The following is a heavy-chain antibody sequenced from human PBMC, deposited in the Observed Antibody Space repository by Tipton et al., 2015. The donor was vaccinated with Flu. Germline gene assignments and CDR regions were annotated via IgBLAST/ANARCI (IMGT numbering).Heavy chain of an antibody. CDR2: IHKTGTT. CDR3: VRRDYSNYVSEPKNWFDP. J-gene: IGHJ5*02. D-gene: IGHD4-11*01. CDR1: GDSIASPYY. V-gene: IGHV4-38-2*01. Sequence: TLSLTCSVSGDSIASPYYWGWIRQPPGKGLEWIGNIHKTGTTYYNPSLTSRVTISVDTSKNQFSLRLTSVTAADTAVYYCVRRDYSNYVSEPKNWFDPWGQRSLVTVSS.